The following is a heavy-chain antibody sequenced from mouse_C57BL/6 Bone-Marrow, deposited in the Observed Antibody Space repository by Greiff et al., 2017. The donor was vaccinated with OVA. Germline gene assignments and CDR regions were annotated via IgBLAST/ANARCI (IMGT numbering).Heavy chain of an antibody. J-gene: IGHJ2*01. CDR2: INPNNGGT. D-gene: IGHD3-2*02. V-gene: IGHV1-26*01. CDR3: ARNPQDTSGLY. CDR1: GYTFTDYY. Sequence: EVQVQQSGPELVKPGASVKISCKASGYTFTDYYMNWVKQSHGKSLEWIGDINPNNGGTSYNQKFKGKATLTVDKSSSTAYMELRSLTSEDSAVYYCARNPQDTSGLYWGQGTTLTVSS.